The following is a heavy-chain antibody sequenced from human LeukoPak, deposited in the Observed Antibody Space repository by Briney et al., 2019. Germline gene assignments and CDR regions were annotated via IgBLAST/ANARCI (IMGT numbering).Heavy chain of an antibody. CDR1: GDSMSGYY. D-gene: IGHD2/OR15-2a*01. J-gene: IGHJ4*02. V-gene: IGHV4-59*08. CDR2: VLYSGPT. CDR3: AGHHPRNTVDF. Sequence: SETLSLTCSVSGDSMSGYYWSWIRQPPGKGLEWIGYVLYSGPTSYNPSLKSRVTISLDTSKNQFSLKLSSVTAADTAVYYCAGHHPRNTVDFWGQGTLVTVSS.